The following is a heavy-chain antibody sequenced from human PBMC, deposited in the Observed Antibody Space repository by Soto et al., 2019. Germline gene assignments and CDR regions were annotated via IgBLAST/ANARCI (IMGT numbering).Heavy chain of an antibody. Sequence: HGESLKISCKGSGYSFTSYWIGWVSQMPGKGLEWMGIIYPGDSDTRYSPSFQGQVTISADKSISTAYLQWSSLKASDTAMYYCPTQIVRGVPYSYYYGMDVWGQGTTVPVSS. CDR1: GYSFTSYW. CDR2: IYPGDSDT. J-gene: IGHJ6*02. V-gene: IGHV5-51*01. CDR3: PTQIVRGVPYSYYYGMDV. D-gene: IGHD3-10*01.